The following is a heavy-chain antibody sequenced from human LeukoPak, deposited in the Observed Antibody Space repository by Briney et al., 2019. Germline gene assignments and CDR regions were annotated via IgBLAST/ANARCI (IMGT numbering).Heavy chain of an antibody. Sequence: GGSLRLSCAVSGFTFSNAWMSWVRQAPGKGLEWGGRIKSNTDGGTVEYASPVKARFTISRDDSKNTLYLQMTSLKTEDTAMYYCTTYSSRWFYFDYWGQGSLVTVSS. V-gene: IGHV3-15*01. J-gene: IGHJ4*02. D-gene: IGHD6-13*01. CDR2: IKSNTDGGTV. CDR3: TTYSSRWFYFDY. CDR1: GFTFSNAW.